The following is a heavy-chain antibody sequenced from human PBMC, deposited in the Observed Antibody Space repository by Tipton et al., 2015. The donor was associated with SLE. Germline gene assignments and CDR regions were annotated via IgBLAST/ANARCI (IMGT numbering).Heavy chain of an antibody. CDR3: ARVQYTSGSYFFDY. D-gene: IGHD6-19*01. CDR2: IWFDASNE. V-gene: IGHV3-33*08. CDR1: GFTLSSYA. J-gene: IGHJ4*02. Sequence: RSLRLSCVVSGFTLSSYAMSWVRQAPGKGLELVALIWFDASNEYYADSVKGRFTVSRDNSKNTVYLQMNNLRAEDSAVYYCARVQYTSGSYFFDYWGQGTLVTVSS.